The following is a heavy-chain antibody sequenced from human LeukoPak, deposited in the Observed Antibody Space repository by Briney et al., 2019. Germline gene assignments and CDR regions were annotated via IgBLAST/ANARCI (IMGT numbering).Heavy chain of an antibody. CDR3: AKAYSRIDAFDI. CDR2: ISSSSSYI. Sequence: PGGSLRLSCAASGFTFSSYSMNWVRQAPGKGLEWVSSISSSSSYIYYADSVKGRFTISRDNAKNSLYLQMNSLRAEDTALYYCAKAYSRIDAFDIWGQGTMVTVSS. J-gene: IGHJ3*02. V-gene: IGHV3-21*04. D-gene: IGHD6-13*01. CDR1: GFTFSSYS.